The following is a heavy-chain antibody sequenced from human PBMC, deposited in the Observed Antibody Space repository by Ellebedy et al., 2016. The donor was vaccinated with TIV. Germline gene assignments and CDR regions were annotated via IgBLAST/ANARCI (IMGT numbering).Heavy chain of an antibody. V-gene: IGHV3-30*18. CDR1: GFTFSSYG. Sequence: PGGSLRLPCAASGFTFSSYGMPWVRQAPGKGLEWVAVTSDDEGHKNYADSVKGRFTISRDNSKNTLYLQMNSLRTEDTDLYYCAKDLRDRSSRYTSSSSLYYGMDVWGQGTTVTVSS. CDR2: TSDDEGHK. D-gene: IGHD6-6*01. CDR3: AKDLRDRSSRYTSSSSLYYGMDV. J-gene: IGHJ6*02.